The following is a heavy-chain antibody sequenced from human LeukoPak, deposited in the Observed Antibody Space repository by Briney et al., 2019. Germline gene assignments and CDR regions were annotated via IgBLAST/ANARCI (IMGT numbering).Heavy chain of an antibody. D-gene: IGHD5-24*01. V-gene: IGHV3-23*01. CDR3: AKSGDDYHYFDY. J-gene: IGHJ4*02. CDR2: ISDRGFST. CDR1: GFTLSSYA. Sequence: GGSLRLSCAASGFTLSSYAMSWVRQAPGKGLEWVSTISDRGFSTYYADSVKGRFTISRDNSKNTLYLQMDSLRAEDTAVYYCAKSGDDYHYFDYWGQGTLVTVSS.